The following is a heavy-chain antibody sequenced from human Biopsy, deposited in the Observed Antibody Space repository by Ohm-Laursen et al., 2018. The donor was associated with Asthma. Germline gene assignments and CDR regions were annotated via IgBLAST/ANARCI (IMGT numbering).Heavy chain of an antibody. CDR3: ARAKSGSFYSPADY. V-gene: IGHV3-30-3*01. CDR1: GFTFRSYA. J-gene: IGHJ4*02. Sequence: SLRLSCTASGFTFRSYAMHWVRQAPGKGLEWVAVGGSYYDRGLKYYADSVNGRFTVSRDDSKNTLYLQMNSLRPDDTAVYYCARAKSGSFYSPADYWGQGTLVTVSS. CDR2: GGSYYDRGLK. D-gene: IGHD1-26*01.